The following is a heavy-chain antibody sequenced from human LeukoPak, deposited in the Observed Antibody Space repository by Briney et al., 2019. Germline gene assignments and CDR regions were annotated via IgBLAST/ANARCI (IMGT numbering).Heavy chain of an antibody. CDR1: GGFISSYY. D-gene: IGHD3-9*01. Sequence: KPSETLSLTCTVSGGFISSYYWNWIRQPPGKGLEWIGYIYYSGNTNYNPSLRSRDTISIDTSKNQFSLKLSSVTAADTAVYYCARSRYLAWSDAFDIWGQGTVVTVPS. CDR2: IYYSGNT. V-gene: IGHV4-59*01. J-gene: IGHJ3*02. CDR3: ARSRYLAWSDAFDI.